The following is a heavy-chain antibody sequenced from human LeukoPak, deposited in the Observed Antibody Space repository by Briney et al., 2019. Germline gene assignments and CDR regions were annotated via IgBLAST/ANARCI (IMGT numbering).Heavy chain of an antibody. V-gene: IGHV3-9*01. CDR2: ISWNSGSI. D-gene: IGHD2-2*01. Sequence: GGSLRLSCAASGFTFDDYAMLWVRHAPGKGLEWVSGISWNSGSIGDADSVKGRFTISRDNAKNSLYLPMNSLRAEDTALYYCAKGCSSTSFYYFDYWGQGTLVTVSS. CDR1: GFTFDDYA. CDR3: AKGCSSTSFYYFDY. J-gene: IGHJ4*02.